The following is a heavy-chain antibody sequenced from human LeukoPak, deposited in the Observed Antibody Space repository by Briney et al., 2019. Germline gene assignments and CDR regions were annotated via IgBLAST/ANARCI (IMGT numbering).Heavy chain of an antibody. CDR3: AKDHATMLLDYFDS. J-gene: IGHJ4*02. V-gene: IGHV3-23*01. D-gene: IGHD3-10*01. Sequence: PGGSLRLSCAASGFTVSSNYMSWVRQAPGKGLEWVSGISGSGGSTYYADSVKGRFTISRDNSKNTLNLQMNSLRAEDTAVYYCAKDHATMLLDYFDSWGQGTLVTVSS. CDR1: GFTVSSNY. CDR2: ISGSGGST.